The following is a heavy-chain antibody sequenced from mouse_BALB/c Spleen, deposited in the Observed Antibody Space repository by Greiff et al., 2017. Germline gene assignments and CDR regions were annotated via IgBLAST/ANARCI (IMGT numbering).Heavy chain of an antibody. V-gene: IGHV5-17*02. CDR2: ISSGSSTI. Sequence: EVHLVESGGGLVQPGGSRKLSCAASGFTFSSFGMHWVRQAPEKGLEWVAYISSGSSTIYYADTVKGRFTIPRDNPKNTLFLQMTSLRSEDTAMYYCARGRGYDYDEAWFAYWGQGTLVTVSA. J-gene: IGHJ3*01. D-gene: IGHD2-4*01. CDR3: ARGRGYDYDEAWFAY. CDR1: GFTFSSFG.